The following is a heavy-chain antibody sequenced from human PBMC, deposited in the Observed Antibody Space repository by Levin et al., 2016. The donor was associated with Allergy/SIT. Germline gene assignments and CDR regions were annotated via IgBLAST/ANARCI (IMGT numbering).Heavy chain of an antibody. CDR3: ARVRLYYFDY. J-gene: IGHJ4*02. V-gene: IGHV1-2*04. CDR2: INPNSGGT. D-gene: IGHD6-25*01. Sequence: WVRQAPGQGLEWMGWINPNSGGTNYAQKFQGWVTMTRDTSISTAYMELSRLRSDDTAVYYCARVRLYYFDYWGQGTLVTVSS.